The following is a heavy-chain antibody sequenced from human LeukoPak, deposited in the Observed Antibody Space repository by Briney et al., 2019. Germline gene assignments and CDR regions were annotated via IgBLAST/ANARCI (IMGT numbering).Heavy chain of an antibody. V-gene: IGHV4-34*01. J-gene: IGHJ4*02. CDR3: ASFADSEPIDT. Sequence: PSETLSLTCVVSGGSFIGDYLTWIRQAPGKGLEWIGDINHSGGTAYNPSLKSRASLSFDTSKNHFSLYLTSVTAADTAVYFCASFADSEPIDTWGQGTLVTVSS. D-gene: IGHD2-21*01. CDR2: INHSGGT. CDR1: GGSFIGDY.